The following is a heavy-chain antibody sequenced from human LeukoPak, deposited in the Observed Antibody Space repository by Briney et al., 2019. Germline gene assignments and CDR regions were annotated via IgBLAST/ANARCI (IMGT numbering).Heavy chain of an antibody. CDR2: MNPNSGNT. CDR1: GYTFIGYY. Sequence: ASVKVSCKASGYTFIGYYMNWVRQAPGQGLEWMGWMNPNSGNTGYAQKFQGRVTMTRNTSISTAYMELSSLRSEDTAVYYCARRSSWLRGFDYWGQGTLVTVSS. V-gene: IGHV1-8*02. J-gene: IGHJ4*02. CDR3: ARRSSWLRGFDY. D-gene: IGHD6-13*01.